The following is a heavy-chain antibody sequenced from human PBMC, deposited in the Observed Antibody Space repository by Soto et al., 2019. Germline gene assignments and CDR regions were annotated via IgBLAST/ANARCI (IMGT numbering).Heavy chain of an antibody. Sequence: QVKLVESGGRVVQPGKSLRLSCAASGFAFRSYGMHWVRQAPGKGLEWVAVIKSEGTEQSYADSVVGRFFISRDNSRNTILLQMNNVRTEDTAVDYCVKPRYSLEWPPFDPWGQGTLVTVSS. J-gene: IGHJ5*02. D-gene: IGHD3-3*01. V-gene: IGHV3-30*18. CDR3: VKPRYSLEWPPFDP. CDR1: GFAFRSYG. CDR2: IKSEGTEQ.